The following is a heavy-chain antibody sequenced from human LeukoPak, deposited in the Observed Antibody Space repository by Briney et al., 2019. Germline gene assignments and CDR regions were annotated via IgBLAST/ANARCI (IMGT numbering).Heavy chain of an antibody. J-gene: IGHJ3*02. CDR1: GFTFSSYG. Sequence: GGSLRLSCAASGFTFSSYGMHWVRQAPGKGLEWVAFIRYDGSNKYYADSVKGRFTISRDNSKNTLYLQMNSLRAEDTAVYYCAKAHMVRGVMVPHAFDIWGQGTMVTVSS. CDR3: AKAHMVRGVMVPHAFDI. CDR2: IRYDGSNK. V-gene: IGHV3-30*02. D-gene: IGHD3-10*01.